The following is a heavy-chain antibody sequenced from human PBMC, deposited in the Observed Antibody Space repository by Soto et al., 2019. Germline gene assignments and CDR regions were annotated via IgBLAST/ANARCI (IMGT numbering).Heavy chain of an antibody. J-gene: IGHJ4*02. CDR2: ISYDGSNK. CDR3: ARDAPFVYGSGSYYFDY. Sequence: PGGSLRLSCAASGFTFSSYGMHWVRQAPGKGLEWVAVISYDGSNKYYADSVKGRFTISRDNSTSTAYMELSSLRSEDTAVYYCARDAPFVYGSGSYYFDYWGQGTLVTVSS. V-gene: IGHV3-30*03. CDR1: GFTFSSYG. D-gene: IGHD3-10*01.